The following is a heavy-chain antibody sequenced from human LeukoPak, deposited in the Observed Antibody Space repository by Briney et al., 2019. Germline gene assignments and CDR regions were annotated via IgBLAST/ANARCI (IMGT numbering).Heavy chain of an antibody. V-gene: IGHV4-34*01. D-gene: IGHD2-15*01. CDR1: GGSFSGYY. J-gene: IGHJ6*02. Sequence: PSETLSLTCAVYGGSFSGYYWSWIRQPPGKGLEWIGEINHSGSTNYNPSLKSRVTISVDTSKNQFSLKLSSVTAADTAMYYCARVGYCSGGSCPHRSYYYYGMDVWGQGTTVTVSS. CDR3: ARVGYCSGGSCPHRSYYYYGMDV. CDR2: INHSGST.